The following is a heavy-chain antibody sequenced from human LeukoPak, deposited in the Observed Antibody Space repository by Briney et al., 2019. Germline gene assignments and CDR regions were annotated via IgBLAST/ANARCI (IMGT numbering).Heavy chain of an antibody. Sequence: PGGSLRLSCAASGFTFNSYAMSWVRQAPGKGLEWVSAISGSGGSTYYADSVKGRFTISRDNSKNTLYLQMNSLRAEDTAVYYCAKVGSWFGELEVRPIDYWGQGTLVTVSS. CDR2: ISGSGGST. CDR1: GFTFNSYA. J-gene: IGHJ4*02. CDR3: AKVGSWFGELEVRPIDY. V-gene: IGHV3-23*01. D-gene: IGHD3-10*01.